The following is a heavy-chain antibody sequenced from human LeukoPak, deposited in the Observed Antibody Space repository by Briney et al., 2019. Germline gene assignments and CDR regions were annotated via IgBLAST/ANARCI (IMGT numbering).Heavy chain of an antibody. CDR2: MSSSGSTI. J-gene: IGHJ6*04. CDR3: ARDLARVVVSALDV. V-gene: IGHV3-11*04. Sequence: SGGSLRLSCAASGFTFSDYYMSWIRQAPGKGLERVSYMSSSGSTIYYADSVKGRFTFSRDNAKNSLYLQMNSLRAEDTAVYYCARDLARVVVSALDVWGKGTTVTVSS. CDR1: GFTFSDYY. D-gene: IGHD3-22*01.